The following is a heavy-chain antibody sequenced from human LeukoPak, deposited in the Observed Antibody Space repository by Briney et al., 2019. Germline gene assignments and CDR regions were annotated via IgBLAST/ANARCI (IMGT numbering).Heavy chain of an antibody. CDR2: IYSSGNS. D-gene: IGHD6-13*01. CDR1: GGSINSHYY. V-gene: IGHV4-4*07. CDR3: AREGGIATDY. J-gene: IGHJ4*02. Sequence: IPSETLSLTCTVSGGSINSHYYWNWFRQPAGKGLEWIGRIYSSGNSYYNASLQSRVTMSVDTSKNQFSLRLSSATAADTAVYYCAREGGIATDYWGQGTLVTVSS.